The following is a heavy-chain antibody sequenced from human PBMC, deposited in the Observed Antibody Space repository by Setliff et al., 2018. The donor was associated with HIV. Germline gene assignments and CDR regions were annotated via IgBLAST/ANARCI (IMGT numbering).Heavy chain of an antibody. CDR3: ARGALLAVFDFDH. J-gene: IGHJ4*01. CDR2: INVGKGDT. Sequence: ASVKVSCKASGYTFTTYSIHWVRQAPGQSLEWMGWINVGKGDTKYSQELQGRITITRDTSANTAYMELSSLRSEDTAVYFCARGALLAVFDFDHWGHGTLVTVSS. CDR1: GYTFTTYS. V-gene: IGHV1-3*01. D-gene: IGHD3-10*01.